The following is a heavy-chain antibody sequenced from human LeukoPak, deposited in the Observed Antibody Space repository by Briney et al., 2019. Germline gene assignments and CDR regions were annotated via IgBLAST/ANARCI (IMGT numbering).Heavy chain of an antibody. CDR3: ARAHSSSSTFDL. J-gene: IGHJ4*02. D-gene: IGHD6-6*01. CDR1: GFTFSDYG. V-gene: IGHV3-33*01. CDR2: IWYDGSKK. Sequence: GGSLRLFCAASGFTFSDYGIHWVRQAPGQGLEWVALIWYDGSKKYYADSVKGRFTISRDSTKNTLYLQLNSLRADDTAVYYCARAHSSSSTFDLWGQGTLVTVSS.